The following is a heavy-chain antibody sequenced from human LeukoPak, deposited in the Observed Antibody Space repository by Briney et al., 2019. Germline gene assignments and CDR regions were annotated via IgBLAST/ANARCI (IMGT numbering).Heavy chain of an antibody. CDR2: ITSSGTYT. CDR3: ARGGDYNLH. Sequence: GGSLRLSCADSGFTFSNYNMNWVRQAPGKAMEWVSSITSSGTYTFYADSVKGRFTISRDNAKNSLYLQMDSLGPEDTAVYYCARGGDYNLHWGQGTLVTVSS. V-gene: IGHV3-21*01. CDR1: GFTFSNYN. D-gene: IGHD4-17*01. J-gene: IGHJ4*02.